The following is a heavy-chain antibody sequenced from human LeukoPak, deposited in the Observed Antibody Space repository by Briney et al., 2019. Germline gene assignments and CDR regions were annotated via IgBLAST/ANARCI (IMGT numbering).Heavy chain of an antibody. V-gene: IGHV3-30*02. CDR2: TRHDGSNK. Sequence: GSLRLSCAASGFIFSGYGMHWVRQAPGKGLEWVTFTRHDGSNKYYADSVKGRFTISRDNSKNTLYLQMNSLRAEDTAVYYCAKDHHDSSGPIPYYYYYGMDVWGQGTTVTVSS. D-gene: IGHD3-22*01. J-gene: IGHJ6*02. CDR1: GFIFSGYG. CDR3: AKDHHDSSGPIPYYYYYGMDV.